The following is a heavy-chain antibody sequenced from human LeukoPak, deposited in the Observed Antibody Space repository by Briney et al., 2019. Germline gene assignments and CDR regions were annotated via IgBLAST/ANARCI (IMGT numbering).Heavy chain of an antibody. CDR1: GDTLRDSA. CDR2: IIPIFGTA. J-gene: IGHJ3*02. D-gene: IGHD2-2*01. CDR3: ASPTEEYQLGAFDI. Sequence: ASVKVSCKFAGDTLRDSAISWMRQTPGQGLEWMGGIIPIFGTANYAQKFQGRVTITTDESTSTAYMELSSLRSEDTAVYYCASPTEEYQLGAFDIWGQGTMVTVSS. V-gene: IGHV1-69*05.